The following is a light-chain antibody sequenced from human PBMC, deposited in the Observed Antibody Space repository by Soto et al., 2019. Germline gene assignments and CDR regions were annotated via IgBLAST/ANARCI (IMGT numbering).Light chain of an antibody. CDR2: GAS. CDR1: QIVSNNY. J-gene: IGKJ1*01. CDR3: QQYGSSGT. Sequence: EIVLTQSPGTLSLSPWERATLSCMASQIVSNNYLAWYQQKPGQAPRLLIYGASNRATGIPARFSGSGSGTDFTLTISSLESEDFAVYYCQQYGSSGTFGQGTKVDIK. V-gene: IGKV3-20*01.